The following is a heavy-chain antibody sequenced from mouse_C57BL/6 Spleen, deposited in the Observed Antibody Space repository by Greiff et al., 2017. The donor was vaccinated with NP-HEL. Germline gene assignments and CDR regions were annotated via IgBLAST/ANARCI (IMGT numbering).Heavy chain of an antibody. Sequence: VQLQQSGAELVKPGASVKISCKASGYAFSSYWMNWVKQRPGKGLEWIGQIYPGDGDTNYNGKFKGKATLTADKSSSTAYMQLSSLTSEDSAVYFCARRFTTVVAPTWYFDVWGTGTTVTVSS. CDR2: IYPGDGDT. V-gene: IGHV1-80*01. J-gene: IGHJ1*03. CDR3: ARRFTTVVAPTWYFDV. D-gene: IGHD1-1*01. CDR1: GYAFSSYW.